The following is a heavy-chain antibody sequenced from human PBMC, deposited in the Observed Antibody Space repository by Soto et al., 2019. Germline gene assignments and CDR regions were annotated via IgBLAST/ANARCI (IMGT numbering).Heavy chain of an antibody. CDR3: ARGPHLEWLLGEV. Sequence: SETLSLTCTVSGGSISSYYWSWIRQPPGKGLEWIGYIYYSGSTNYNPSLKSRVTISVDTSKNQFSLKLSSVTAADTAVYYCARGPHLEWLLGEVWGQGTTVTVS. CDR1: GGSISSYY. CDR2: IYYSGST. J-gene: IGHJ6*02. D-gene: IGHD3-3*01. V-gene: IGHV4-59*01.